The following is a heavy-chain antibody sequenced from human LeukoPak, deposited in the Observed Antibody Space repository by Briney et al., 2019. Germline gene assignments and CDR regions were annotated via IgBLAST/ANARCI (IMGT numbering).Heavy chain of an antibody. CDR3: ARAYCGGGCDPGWDAFDI. J-gene: IGHJ3*02. V-gene: IGHV1-69*05. D-gene: IGHD2-21*02. CDR1: GGTFSSYA. Sequence: SVKVSCKASGGTFSSYAISWVRQAPGQGLEWMGRIIPIFGTANYAQKFQGRVTITTDESTSTAYMELSSLRSEDTAVYYCARAYCGGGCDPGWDAFDIWGQGTMVTVSP. CDR2: IIPIFGTA.